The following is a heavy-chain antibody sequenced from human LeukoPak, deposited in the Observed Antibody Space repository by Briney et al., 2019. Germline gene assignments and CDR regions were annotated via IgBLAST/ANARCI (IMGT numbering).Heavy chain of an antibody. Sequence: GGSLRLSCAASGFTVSSNYMSWVRQAPGKGLEWVSAISGSGGSTYYADSVKGRFTISRDNSKNTLYLQMNSLRAEDTAVYYCAKDLGGSSFQHWGQGTLVTVSS. CDR2: ISGSGGST. J-gene: IGHJ1*01. CDR1: GFTVSSNY. V-gene: IGHV3-23*01. D-gene: IGHD1-26*01. CDR3: AKDLGGSSFQH.